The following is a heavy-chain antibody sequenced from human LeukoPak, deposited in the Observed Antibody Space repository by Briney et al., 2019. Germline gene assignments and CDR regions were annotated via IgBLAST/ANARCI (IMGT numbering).Heavy chain of an antibody. V-gene: IGHV1-69*13. D-gene: IGHD3-22*01. J-gene: IGHJ4*02. CDR2: IIPIFGTA. CDR3: ARNYDSSGYYYPPGGDY. CDR1: GYTFTGYY. Sequence: GASVKVSXKASGYTFTGYYMHWVRQAPGQGLEWMGGIIPIFGTANYAQKFQGRVTITADEPTSTAYMELSSLRSEDTAVYYCARNYDSSGYYYPPGGDYWGQGTLVTVSS.